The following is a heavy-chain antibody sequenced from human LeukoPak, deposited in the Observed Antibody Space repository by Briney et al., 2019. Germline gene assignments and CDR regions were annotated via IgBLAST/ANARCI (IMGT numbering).Heavy chain of an antibody. CDR2: INHSGST. CDR1: GGSFSGYY. Sequence: SETLSLTCAVYGGSFSGYYWSWIRQPPGKGLEWIGEINHSGSTNYNPSLKSRVTISVDTSKNQFSLKLSSVTAADTAVYYCARRRGPYCSSTSCYRFDPWGQGTLVTVSS. D-gene: IGHD2-2*02. V-gene: IGHV4-34*01. J-gene: IGHJ5*02. CDR3: ARRRGPYCSSTSCYRFDP.